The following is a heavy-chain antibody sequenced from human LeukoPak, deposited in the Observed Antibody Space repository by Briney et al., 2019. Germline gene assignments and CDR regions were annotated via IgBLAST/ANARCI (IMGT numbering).Heavy chain of an antibody. CDR3: AKVHLTYYYDSSGYGFQDY. CDR2: INQDGSAK. Sequence: GGSLRLSCVASGFTLSSHWMSWVRQAPGKGLEWVANINQDGSAKYFVDSVKGRFTISRDNPKNSMYLQMNSLRADDTAVYYCAKVHLTYYYDSSGYGFQDYWGQGALVTVSS. D-gene: IGHD3-22*01. CDR1: GFTLSSHW. V-gene: IGHV3-7*01. J-gene: IGHJ4*02.